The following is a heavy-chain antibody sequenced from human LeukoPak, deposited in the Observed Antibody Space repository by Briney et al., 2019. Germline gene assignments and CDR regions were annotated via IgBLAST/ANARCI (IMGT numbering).Heavy chain of an antibody. Sequence: GESLKISCKGLGYSFSSYWNAWVRQRPGKGLEWMGIIYPGGSETRYEPSFQGQVTISADSSTSTASLQWSSLRDSDTAMYYCARASRDGYNQNFDYWGQGTLVTVSS. CDR1: GYSFSSYW. CDR2: IYPGGSET. CDR3: ARASRDGYNQNFDY. J-gene: IGHJ4*02. V-gene: IGHV5-51*01. D-gene: IGHD5-24*01.